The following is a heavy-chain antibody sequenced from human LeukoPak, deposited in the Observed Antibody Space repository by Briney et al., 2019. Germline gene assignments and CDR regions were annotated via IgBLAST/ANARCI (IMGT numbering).Heavy chain of an antibody. CDR1: GFTFSSYW. J-gene: IGHJ3*02. V-gene: IGHV3-74*01. CDR3: AKDGGVGATLDAFDI. D-gene: IGHD1-26*01. Sequence: GGSLRLSCAASGFTFSSYWMHWVRQAPGKGLVWVSRINSDGSSTSYADSVKGRFTISRDNAKNSLYLQMNSLRAEDTAVYYCAKDGGVGATLDAFDIWGQGTMVTVSS. CDR2: INSDGSST.